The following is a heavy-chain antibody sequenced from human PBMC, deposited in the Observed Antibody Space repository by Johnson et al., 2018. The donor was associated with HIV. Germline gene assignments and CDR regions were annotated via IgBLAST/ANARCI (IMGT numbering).Heavy chain of an antibody. CDR3: ARDQIAAAGAFDI. D-gene: IGHD6-13*01. CDR1: GFTFSSYA. CDR2: ISYDGSNK. V-gene: IGHV3-30*14. J-gene: IGHJ3*02. Sequence: QVQLVESGGGVVQPGRSLKLSCTVSGFTFSSYAMHWVRQAPGKGLEWLAVISYDGSNKYYADSVKGRFTISRDNSKNTLYLQMNSLRAEDTAVYYCARDQIAAAGAFDIWGQGTMVTVSS.